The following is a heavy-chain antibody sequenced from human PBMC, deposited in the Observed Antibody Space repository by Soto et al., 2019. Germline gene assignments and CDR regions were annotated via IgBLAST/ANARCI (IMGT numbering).Heavy chain of an antibody. V-gene: IGHV3-30*18. J-gene: IGHJ5*02. CDR1: GFTFSSYG. CDR3: AKDRDIVVVPAPNWFDP. CDR2: ISYDGSNK. Sequence: GGSLRLSCAASGFTFSSYGMHWVRQAPGKGLEWVAVISYDGSNKYYADSVKGRFTISRDNSKNTLYLQMNSLRAEDTAVYYCAKDRDIVVVPAPNWFDPWGQGTLVTVSS. D-gene: IGHD2-2*01.